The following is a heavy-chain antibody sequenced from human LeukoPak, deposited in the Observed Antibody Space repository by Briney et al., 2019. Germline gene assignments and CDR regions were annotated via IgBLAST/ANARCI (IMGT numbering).Heavy chain of an antibody. CDR3: ARERYNTGWYSDY. CDR1: GGSISAYY. CDR2: IYSSGSS. D-gene: IGHD6-19*01. V-gene: IGHV4-4*07. J-gene: IGHJ4*02. Sequence: SETLSLTCTVSGGSISAYYWSWIRQPAGKGLEWIGRIYSSGSSNYNPSLKSRVTMSVDTSKKQFSLKLSSVAAADTAVYFCARERYNTGWYSDYWGQGTLVTVSS.